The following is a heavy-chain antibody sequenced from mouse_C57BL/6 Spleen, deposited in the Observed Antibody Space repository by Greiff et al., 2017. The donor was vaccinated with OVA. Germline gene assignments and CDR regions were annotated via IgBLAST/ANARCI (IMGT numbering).Heavy chain of an antibody. D-gene: IGHD1-1*01. J-gene: IGHJ1*03. CDR1: GFSLTSYG. Sequence: QVQLQQSGPGLVQPSQSLSITCTVSGFSLTSYGVHWVRQSPGKGLEWLGVIWSGGSTDYNAAFISRLSISKDNSKSQVFFKMNSLQADDTAIYYCARNEGNYGSRGGYFDVWGTGTTVTVSS. CDR2: IWSGGST. V-gene: IGHV2-2*01. CDR3: ARNEGNYGSRGGYFDV.